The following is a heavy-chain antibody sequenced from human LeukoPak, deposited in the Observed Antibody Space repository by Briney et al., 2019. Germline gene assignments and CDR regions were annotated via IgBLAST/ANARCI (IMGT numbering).Heavy chain of an antibody. Sequence: GRSLRLSCAASGFTFRTYGMSWVRQAPGKGLECVANIKQDGSEIYFVDSVKGRFTISRDNAKSSLYLQMNSLRGEDTAVYYCARARYGSGGYFFDFWGQGTLVTVSS. CDR1: GFTFRTYG. D-gene: IGHD3-10*01. V-gene: IGHV3-7*04. J-gene: IGHJ4*02. CDR2: IKQDGSEI. CDR3: ARARYGSGGYFFDF.